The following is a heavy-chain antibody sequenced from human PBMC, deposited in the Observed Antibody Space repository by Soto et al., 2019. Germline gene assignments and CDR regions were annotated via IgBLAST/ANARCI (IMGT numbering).Heavy chain of an antibody. CDR3: AKGASTTPSYWTDY. Sequence: PGGSLRLSCAASGFTFSSYGMHWVRQAPGKGLEWVAVISYDGSNKYYADSVKGRFTISRDNSKNTLYLQMNSLRAEDTAVYYCAKGASTTPSYWTDYWGQGTLVTVSS. J-gene: IGHJ4*02. V-gene: IGHV3-30*18. D-gene: IGHD4-4*01. CDR2: ISYDGSNK. CDR1: GFTFSSYG.